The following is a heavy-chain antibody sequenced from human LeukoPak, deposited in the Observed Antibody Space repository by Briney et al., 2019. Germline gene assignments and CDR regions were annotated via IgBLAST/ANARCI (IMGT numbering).Heavy chain of an antibody. Sequence: ASVKVSCKASGYTFTDYYMHWVRQAPGQGLEWMGIINPSGGSTSYAQKFQGRVTMTRDMSTSTVYMELSSLRSEDTAVYYCARDHRVGATWDYWGQGTLVTVSS. CDR3: ARDHRVGATWDY. J-gene: IGHJ4*02. CDR1: GYTFTDYY. CDR2: INPSGGST. D-gene: IGHD1-26*01. V-gene: IGHV1-46*01.